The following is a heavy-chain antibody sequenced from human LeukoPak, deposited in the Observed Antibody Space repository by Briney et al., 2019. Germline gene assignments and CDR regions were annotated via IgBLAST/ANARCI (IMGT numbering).Heavy chain of an antibody. Sequence: SGTLSLTCGVSGGSISSTNWWTWVRQPPGEGLEWIGEVHLSGRTNYNPSLESRVTMSVDMSENHISLKLTSVTAADTAVYYCARVPAAGTGPDYWGQGTLVTVSS. J-gene: IGHJ4*02. CDR2: VHLSGRT. D-gene: IGHD6-13*01. CDR3: ARVPAAGTGPDY. CDR1: GGSISSTNW. V-gene: IGHV4-4*02.